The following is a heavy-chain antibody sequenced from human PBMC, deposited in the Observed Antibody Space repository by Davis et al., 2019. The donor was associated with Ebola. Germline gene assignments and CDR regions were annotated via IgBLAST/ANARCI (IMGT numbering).Heavy chain of an antibody. CDR3: VTYGADHLFTN. J-gene: IGHJ4*02. Sequence: PSETLSLTCSVYGVSFSDSYYSWIRLPPGKGLEWIGEINHSGGTNYNPSLESRLTMSVDTSKNHFSLKLSSVTAADTAVYYCVTYGADHLFTNWGQGTLVTVSS. CDR2: INHSGGT. CDR1: GVSFSDSY. V-gene: IGHV4-34*10. D-gene: IGHD3-10*01.